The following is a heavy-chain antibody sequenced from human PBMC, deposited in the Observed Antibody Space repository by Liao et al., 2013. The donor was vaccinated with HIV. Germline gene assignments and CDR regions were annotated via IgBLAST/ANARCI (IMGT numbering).Heavy chain of an antibody. D-gene: IGHD3-3*01. Sequence: QVQLQESGPGLVKPSETLSLTCTVSGGSISSYSWSWIRQPAGKRLEWIGRVYSSGSTYYNPSLKSRVTMSVDTSKNQFSLKVTSVTAADTAVYYCARVRFLENYSYYYYMDVWGKGTTVTVSS. J-gene: IGHJ6*03. CDR2: VYSSGST. CDR1: GGSISSYS. CDR3: ARVRFLENYSYYYYMDV. V-gene: IGHV4-4*07.